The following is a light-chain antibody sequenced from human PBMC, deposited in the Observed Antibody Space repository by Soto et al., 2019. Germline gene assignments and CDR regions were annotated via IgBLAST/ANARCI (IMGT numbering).Light chain of an antibody. CDR2: GVT. V-gene: IGLV2-14*01. CDR3: SSYTTAFFYV. J-gene: IGLJ1*01. Sequence: QSALTQPASVSGSPGQSITISCTGSSSDIGAFNYVAWYQQHPGKAPKLIIHGVTNRPSGVSSRFSGSKSDYMASLTISGLQAEDEADYYCSSYTTAFFYVFGTGTQLTVL. CDR1: SSDIGAFNY.